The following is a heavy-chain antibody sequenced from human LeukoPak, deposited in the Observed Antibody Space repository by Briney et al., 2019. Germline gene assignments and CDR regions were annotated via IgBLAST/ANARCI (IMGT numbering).Heavy chain of an antibody. D-gene: IGHD2-15*01. V-gene: IGHV3-66*02. CDR3: ARGLIAGYCSGGSCQYYYYYGMDV. CDR2: IYSGGST. CDR1: GFTVSSNY. Sequence: GGSLRLSCAASGFTVSSNYMSWVRQAPGKGLEWVSVIYSGGSTYYADSVKGRFTIPRGNSKNTLYLQMNSLRAEDTAVYYCARGLIAGYCSGGSCQYYYYYGMDVWGQGTTVTVSS. J-gene: IGHJ6*02.